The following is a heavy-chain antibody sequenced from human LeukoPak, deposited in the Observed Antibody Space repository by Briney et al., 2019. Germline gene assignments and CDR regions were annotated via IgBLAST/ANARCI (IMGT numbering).Heavy chain of an antibody. CDR2: INPNSGGT. CDR1: GYTFTGYY. V-gene: IGHV1-2*02. Sequence: GASVKVSCKASGYTFTGYYMHWVRQAPGQGLEWMGWINPNSGGTNYAQKFQGRVTMTRDTSISTAYMELSRLRSDDTAVYYCARAGQPRQEYSPFDYWGQGTLVTVSS. J-gene: IGHJ4*02. D-gene: IGHD5-12*01. CDR3: ARAGQPRQEYSPFDY.